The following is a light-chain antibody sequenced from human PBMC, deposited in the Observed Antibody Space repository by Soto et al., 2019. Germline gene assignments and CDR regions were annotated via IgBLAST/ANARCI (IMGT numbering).Light chain of an antibody. CDR1: QSLLHSSGYNY. V-gene: IGKV2-28*01. CDR2: LSS. J-gene: IGKJ1*01. CDR3: MQPLHTPCT. Sequence: DIVMTQSPLSLRVTPGEPASISCRSSQSLLHSSGYNYLHWYLQKPGQSPQLLISLSSDRSSGVPDRFSGRGSGTDFTLNISRVEAEDVGVYYCMQPLHTPCTFGQGTKVEIK.